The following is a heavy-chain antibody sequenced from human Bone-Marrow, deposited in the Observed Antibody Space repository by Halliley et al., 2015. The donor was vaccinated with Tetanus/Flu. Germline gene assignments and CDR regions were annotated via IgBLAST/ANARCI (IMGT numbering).Heavy chain of an antibody. CDR2: IFHSGSS. CDR1: GDSMSRGSY. J-gene: IGHJ6*02. Sequence: TLSLICAVSGDSMSRGSYWGYIRQPPGKGLEWIASIFHSGSSYYNPSLKSRATISVDTSKNQVSLKLSSVTAADTAVYYCARLEMATVFVDVWGQGTTVTVSS. D-gene: IGHD4-4*01. V-gene: IGHV4-38-2*01. CDR3: ARLEMATVFVDV.